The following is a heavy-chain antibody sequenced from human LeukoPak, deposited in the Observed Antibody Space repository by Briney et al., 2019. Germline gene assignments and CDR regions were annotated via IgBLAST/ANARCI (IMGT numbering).Heavy chain of an antibody. V-gene: IGHV5-51*01. CDR3: ARSDLRSGGPSPDY. CDR2: IYPGDSYT. J-gene: IGHJ4*02. Sequence: GESLKISCKGSGYSFTSYWIGWVRQMPGKGLEWMGIIYPGDSYTTYSTSFQGQVTISADKSISTVYLQWSSLKASDTAMYYCARSDLRSGGPSPDYWGQGTLVTVSS. CDR1: GYSFTSYW. D-gene: IGHD4-17*01.